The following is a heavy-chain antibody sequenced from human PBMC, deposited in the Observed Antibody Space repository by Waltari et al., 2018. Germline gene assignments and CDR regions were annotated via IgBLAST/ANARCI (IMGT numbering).Heavy chain of an antibody. CDR3: ARAFFGVAPPGTEFDY. Sequence: QVQLQESGPGLVKPSETLSLTCAVSGYSISSGYYWGWIRQPPGKGLEWIGSIYHSGSTYYNPSHKSRVTISVDTSKNQFSLKLSSVTAADTAVYYCARAFFGVAPPGTEFDYWGQVTLVTVSS. J-gene: IGHJ4*02. CDR2: IYHSGST. D-gene: IGHD3-3*01. V-gene: IGHV4-38-2*01. CDR1: GYSISSGYY.